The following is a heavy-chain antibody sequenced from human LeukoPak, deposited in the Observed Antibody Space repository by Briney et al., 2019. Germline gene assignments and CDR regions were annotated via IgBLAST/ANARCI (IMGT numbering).Heavy chain of an antibody. CDR1: GGSISSSNW. D-gene: IGHD3-22*01. CDR2: IYHSGST. V-gene: IGHV4-4*02. Sequence: SETLSLTCAVSGGSISSSNWWSWVRQPPGKGLEWIGEIYHSGSTNYNPSLKSRVTISVDKSKNQFSLKLSSVTAADTAVYYCARKQYYYDSSGYYYVYYYMDVWGKGTTVTVSS. J-gene: IGHJ6*03. CDR3: ARKQYYYDSSGYYYVYYYMDV.